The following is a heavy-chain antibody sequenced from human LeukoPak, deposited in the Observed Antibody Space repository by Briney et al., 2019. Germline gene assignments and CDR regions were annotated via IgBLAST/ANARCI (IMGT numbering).Heavy chain of an antibody. CDR1: GFTFSSYS. J-gene: IGHJ3*02. V-gene: IGHV3-21*01. Sequence: PGGSLRLSCAASGFTFSSYSMNWVRQAPGKGLEWVSSISSSSSYIYYADSVKGRFTISRDNAKNSLYLQMNSLRAEDTAVYYCARSVQLRFLEVYAFDIWGQGTMVTVSS. CDR2: ISSSSSYI. D-gene: IGHD3-3*01. CDR3: ARSVQLRFLEVYAFDI.